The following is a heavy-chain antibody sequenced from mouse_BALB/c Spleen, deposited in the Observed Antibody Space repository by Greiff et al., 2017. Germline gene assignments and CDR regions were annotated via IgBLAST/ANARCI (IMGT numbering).Heavy chain of an antibody. CDR2: INPSTGYT. Sequence: QVQLKQSGAELAKPGASVKMSCKASGYTFTSYWMHWVKQRPGQGLEWIGYINPSTGYTEYNQKFKDKATLTADKSSSTAYMQLSSLTSEDSAVYYCARGYSDYWGQGTTLTVSS. CDR1: GYTFTSYW. CDR3: ARGYSDY. V-gene: IGHV1-7*01. J-gene: IGHJ2*01.